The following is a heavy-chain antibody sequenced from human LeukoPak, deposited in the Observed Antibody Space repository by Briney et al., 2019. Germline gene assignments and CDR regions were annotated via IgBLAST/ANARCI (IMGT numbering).Heavy chain of an antibody. D-gene: IGHD4-17*01. Sequence: GGSLRPSCAASGFTFSSYGMHWVRQAPGKGLEWVAVIWYDGSNKYYADSVKGRFTISRDNSKNTLYLQMNSLRAEDTAVYYCASEGDYIPFDYRGQGTLVTVSS. CDR1: GFTFSSYG. V-gene: IGHV3-33*01. J-gene: IGHJ4*02. CDR3: ASEGDYIPFDY. CDR2: IWYDGSNK.